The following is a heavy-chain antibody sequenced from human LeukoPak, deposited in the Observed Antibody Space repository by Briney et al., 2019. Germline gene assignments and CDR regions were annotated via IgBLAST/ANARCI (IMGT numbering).Heavy chain of an antibody. V-gene: IGHV3-7*03. CDR3: ARDGGYSSGSTYFDY. CDR1: GFTFSSYW. D-gene: IGHD6-19*01. Sequence: GGSLRLSCAASGFTFSSYWRSWVRQAPGKGLEWVANIKQDGSEKYYVDSVKGRFTISRDNAKNSLYLQMNSLRAEDTAVYYCARDGGYSSGSTYFDYWGQGTLVTVSS. CDR2: IKQDGSEK. J-gene: IGHJ4*02.